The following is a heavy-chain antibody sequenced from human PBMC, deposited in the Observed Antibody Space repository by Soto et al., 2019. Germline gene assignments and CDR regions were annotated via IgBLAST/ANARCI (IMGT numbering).Heavy chain of an antibody. J-gene: IGHJ4*02. CDR3: ARGDSGGPLGYCDY. V-gene: IGHV3-30-3*01. CDR1: GFSFNSFA. CDR2: ISFDGSSK. Sequence: VQLVESGGGVVQPGRSLRLSCAVSGFSFNSFAMHWVRQAPGKGLEWVAVISFDGSSKYYADSVKGRFTISRDNSRNTLALQMNSLRGDDTAVYYCARGDSGGPLGYCDYGGQGTLVTVSS. D-gene: IGHD2-15*01.